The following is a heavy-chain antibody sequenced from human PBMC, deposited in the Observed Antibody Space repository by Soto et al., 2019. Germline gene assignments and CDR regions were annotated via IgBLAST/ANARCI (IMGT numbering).Heavy chain of an antibody. V-gene: IGHV3-30-3*01. D-gene: IGHD2-2*01. CDR1: GFTFTSYA. CDR3: ARGLVPAVRYYHGMDV. CDR2: ISYDGSSK. J-gene: IGHJ6*02. Sequence: QVQLVESGGGVVQPGRSLRLSCAASGFTFTSYAMYWVRQAPGKGLEWVAVISYDGSSKYFADSVEGRFTISRDNSKNTLYLQMNSLRPEDTAVYYCARGLVPAVRYYHGMDVWGQGTTVTVSS.